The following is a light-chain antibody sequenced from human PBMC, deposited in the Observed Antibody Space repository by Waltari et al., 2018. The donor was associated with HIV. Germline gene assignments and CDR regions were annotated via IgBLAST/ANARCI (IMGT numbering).Light chain of an antibody. Sequence: ELVLTQSPATLSLSPGERATLSCRASQSVNSYLAWYQQKPGQAPRLLIYDASNRASGIPARFSGSGSGTDFTLTISSLEPEDFAVYYCQQRSTSITFGQGTRLDIK. CDR2: DAS. J-gene: IGKJ5*01. CDR1: QSVNSY. CDR3: QQRSTSIT. V-gene: IGKV3-11*01.